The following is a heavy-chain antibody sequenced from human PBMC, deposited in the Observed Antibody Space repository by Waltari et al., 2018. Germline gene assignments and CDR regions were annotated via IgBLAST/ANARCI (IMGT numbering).Heavy chain of an antibody. CDR1: GGTISSRSYH. V-gene: IGHV4-39*01. Sequence: QVQLPESGPGLVKPSETLSLTCTVSGGTISSRSYHWGWISQPPGKGLEWIGRIYYSGSTYCNPSLKSRFTISVDTSKNQFSLKLSSVTAADTSVYYCARFLGYCSGGSCYYFDYWGQGTLVTVSS. D-gene: IGHD2-15*01. CDR2: IYYSGST. J-gene: IGHJ4*02. CDR3: ARFLGYCSGGSCYYFDY.